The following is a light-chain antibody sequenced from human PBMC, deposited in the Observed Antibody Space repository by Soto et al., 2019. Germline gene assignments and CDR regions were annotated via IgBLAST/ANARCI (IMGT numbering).Light chain of an antibody. J-gene: IGLJ3*02. CDR2: EAT. CDR1: SSDVGSYTF. CDR3: CSYAGSMTWV. V-gene: IGLV2-23*01. Sequence: QSALTQPASVSGSPGQSITISCTGSSSDVGSYTFVSWYQHHPGKAPKLMIYEATKRPSGVSHRFSGSKSGNTASLTISRLQAEDEGEYYCCSYAGSMTWVFGGGTKLTVL.